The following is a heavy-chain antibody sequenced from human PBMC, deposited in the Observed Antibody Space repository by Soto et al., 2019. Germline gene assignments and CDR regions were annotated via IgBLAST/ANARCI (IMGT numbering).Heavy chain of an antibody. CDR2: IYYSGST. V-gene: IGHV4-30-4*01. D-gene: IGHD2-2*01. CDR3: ARDRSYCSSTSCYNWFDP. J-gene: IGHJ5*02. CDR1: GSSISSGDYY. Sequence: SETLSLTCTVSGSSISSGDYYWSWIRQPPGKGLEWIGYIYYSGSTYYNPSLKSRVTISVDTSKNQFSLKLSSVTAADTAVYYCARDRSYCSSTSCYNWFDPWGQGTLVTVSS.